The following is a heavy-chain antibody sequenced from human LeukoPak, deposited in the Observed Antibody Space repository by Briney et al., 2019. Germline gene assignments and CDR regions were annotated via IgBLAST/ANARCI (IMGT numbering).Heavy chain of an antibody. D-gene: IGHD5-18*01. Sequence: PAVYLRLSGSAYGFTFRSYWMHWVRQAPGKGLVWGSRINSDGSTTSYTYSVKGSITISRDNAKNKLYLQMNSLRAEDTAVYCRESDADTGYRSGSGFDDWGQGTMV. CDR1: GFTFRSYW. V-gene: IGHV3-74*01. CDR2: INSDGSTT. J-gene: IGHJ4*02. CDR3: ESDADTGYRSGSGFDD.